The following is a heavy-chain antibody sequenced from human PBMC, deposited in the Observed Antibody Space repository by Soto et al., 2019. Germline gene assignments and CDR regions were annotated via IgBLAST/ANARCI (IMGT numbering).Heavy chain of an antibody. CDR1: GFTFTNSA. CDR3: AASLRYRGPYYYYYYMDV. V-gene: IGHV1-58*02. CDR2: IVVGSGNT. J-gene: IGHJ6*03. Sequence: SVKVSCKASGFTFTNSAIQWVRQARGQRLEWIGWIVVGSGNTNYAQKFQERLTITRDMSTSTAYMELSSLRSEDTAIYYCAASLRYRGPYYYYYYMDVWGKGTTVTVSS. D-gene: IGHD3-9*01.